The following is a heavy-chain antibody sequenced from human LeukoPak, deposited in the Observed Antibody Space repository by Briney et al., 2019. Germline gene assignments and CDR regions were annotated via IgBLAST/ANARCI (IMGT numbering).Heavy chain of an antibody. CDR2: INPNSGGT. CDR1: GYTFTGYY. V-gene: IGHV1-2*02. CDR3: ARVHLKGDYEESFDY. D-gene: IGHD4-17*01. J-gene: IGHJ4*02. Sequence: ASVKVSCKASGYTFTGYYMHWVRQAPGQGLEWMGWINPNSGGTNYAQKFQGRVTMTRDTSISTACMELSRLRSDDTAVYYCARVHLKGDYEESFDYWGQGTLVTVSS.